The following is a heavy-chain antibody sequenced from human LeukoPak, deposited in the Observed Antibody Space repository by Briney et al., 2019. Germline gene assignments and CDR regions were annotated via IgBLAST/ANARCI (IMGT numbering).Heavy chain of an antibody. CDR1: GFTFSSYW. D-gene: IGHD5-12*01. CDR2: INSDGSST. J-gene: IGHJ4*02. Sequence: GGSLRLSCAASGFTFSSYWIHWVRQAPGEGLVWVSRINSDGSSTTYADSVRGRFTISRDNAKNMVYLQMNSLRAEDTAVYYCARVGVATDFDCWGQGTLVTVSS. V-gene: IGHV3-74*01. CDR3: ARVGVATDFDC.